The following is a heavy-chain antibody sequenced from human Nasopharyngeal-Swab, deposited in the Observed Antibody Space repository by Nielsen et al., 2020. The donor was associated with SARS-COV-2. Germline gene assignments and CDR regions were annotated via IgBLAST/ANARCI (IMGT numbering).Heavy chain of an antibody. CDR3: ARGGAGVVPSPVLGLGPYYSYYYMDV. D-gene: IGHD2-2*01. CDR2: VRQGGGT. V-gene: IGHV4-34*01. Sequence: RQAPGKGLEWSGEVRQGGGTNYNPSLKNRVTISVATSKNQFSLKLSSVTAAETAVYYCARGGAGVVPSPVLGLGPYYSYYYMDVWGKGTTVTVSS. J-gene: IGHJ6*03.